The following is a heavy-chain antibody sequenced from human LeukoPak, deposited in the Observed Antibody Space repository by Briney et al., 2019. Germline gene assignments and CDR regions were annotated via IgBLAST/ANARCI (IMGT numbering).Heavy chain of an antibody. V-gene: IGHV1-46*01. Sequence: ASVKVSCKASGYTFTSYYMHWVRQAPGQGLEWMGIINPSGGSTSYAQKFQGRVTMTRDMSTSTVYMELSSLRFEDTAVYYCARGLVVVVAATPGYFDYWGQGTLVTVSS. CDR3: ARGLVVVVAATPGYFDY. D-gene: IGHD2-15*01. CDR2: INPSGGST. CDR1: GYTFTSYY. J-gene: IGHJ4*02.